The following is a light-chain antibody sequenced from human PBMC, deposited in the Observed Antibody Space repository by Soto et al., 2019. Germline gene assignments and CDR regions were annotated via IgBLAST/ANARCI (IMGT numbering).Light chain of an antibody. CDR1: QSISSY. CDR3: QLRSSPPIT. CDR2: AAS. V-gene: IGKV1-39*01. Sequence: IQMTQSPSSLSVSVGDRVTVPCRASQSISSYSKWYQQKPGTAPQLLIYAASSLQSGVPSRFSGSGSGTDSTITISRLQPEDALSYYCQLRSSPPITFGQGTRLEIK. J-gene: IGKJ5*01.